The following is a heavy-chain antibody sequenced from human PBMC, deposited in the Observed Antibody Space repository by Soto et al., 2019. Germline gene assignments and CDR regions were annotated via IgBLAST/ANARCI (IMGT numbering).Heavy chain of an antibody. Sequence: QVQLVQSGAEVKQPGASVRVSCKASGNTHTIYFIHWLRQAPGQGPEWMGWINSVSGGTNYAPRFRGRVSMTRDTSSATAFLDLSGLRSDDTAVYYCARGGSYYAHWGQRSLVTVSS. V-gene: IGHV1-2*02. J-gene: IGHJ4*02. D-gene: IGHD3-16*01. CDR1: GNTHTIYF. CDR2: INSVSGGT. CDR3: ARGGSYYAH.